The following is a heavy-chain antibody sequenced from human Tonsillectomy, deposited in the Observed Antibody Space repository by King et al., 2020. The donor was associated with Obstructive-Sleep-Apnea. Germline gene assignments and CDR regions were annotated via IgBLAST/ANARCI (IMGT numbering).Heavy chain of an antibody. Sequence: VQLQESGPGLVKPSETLSLTCTVSGGSISSYYWSWIRQPPGKGLEWVGYIYYSGSTNYNPSLKIRVTISVDTSKNPFSLKLSSVTAADTAVYYCARADPKYYDSSGYYYWGQGTLVTVSS. J-gene: IGHJ4*02. CDR2: IYYSGST. D-gene: IGHD3-22*01. CDR3: ARADPKYYDSSGYYY. V-gene: IGHV4-59*01. CDR1: GGSISSYY.